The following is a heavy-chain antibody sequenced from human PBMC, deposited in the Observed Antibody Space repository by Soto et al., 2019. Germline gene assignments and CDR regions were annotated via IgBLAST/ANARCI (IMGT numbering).Heavy chain of an antibody. Sequence: GGSLRLSCAASGFTFSSYAMSWVRQAPGKGLEWVSAISGSGGSTYYADSVKGRFTISRDNSKNTLYLQMNSLRAEDTAVYYCAKFSKGFSTRGSAFDIWGQGTMVTVSS. J-gene: IGHJ3*02. CDR2: ISGSGGST. CDR3: AKFSKGFSTRGSAFDI. V-gene: IGHV3-23*01. D-gene: IGHD2-2*01. CDR1: GFTFSSYA.